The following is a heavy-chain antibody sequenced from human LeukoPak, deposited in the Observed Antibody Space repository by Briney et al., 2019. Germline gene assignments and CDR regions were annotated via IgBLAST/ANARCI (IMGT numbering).Heavy chain of an antibody. CDR2: IYYSGTT. D-gene: IGHD3-10*01. V-gene: IGHV4-59*08. CDR1: GASISSYY. CDR3: ARHADYYGSGSFYWFDP. J-gene: IGHJ5*02. Sequence: SGTLSLTCTVSGASISSYYWSWIRQPPGKGLEWIGYIYYSGTTSYNPSLKSRVTISVDTSKNQFSLKLSSVTAADTAVYYCARHADYYGSGSFYWFDPWGQGTLVTVSS.